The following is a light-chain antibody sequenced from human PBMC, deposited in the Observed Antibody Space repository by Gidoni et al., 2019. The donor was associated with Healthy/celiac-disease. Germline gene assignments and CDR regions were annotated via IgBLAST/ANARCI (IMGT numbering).Light chain of an antibody. V-gene: IGKV2-28*01. J-gene: IGKJ1*01. Sequence: DIVMTQSPLSLPVTPGEPASIPFRSSQGVLHSNGYNYLDWYLQKPGQSPQLLIYLGSNRASGVPDRFRGSGSGTDFTLKISRVEAEDVGVYYCMQALQTPRTFGQGTKVEIK. CDR3: MQALQTPRT. CDR1: QGVLHSNGYNY. CDR2: LGS.